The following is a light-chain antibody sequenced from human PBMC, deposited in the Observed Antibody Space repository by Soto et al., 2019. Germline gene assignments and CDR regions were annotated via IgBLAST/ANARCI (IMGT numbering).Light chain of an antibody. CDR3: QQYGSLWT. V-gene: IGKV3-20*01. CDR1: QSVSSSY. J-gene: IGKJ1*01. CDR2: GAS. Sequence: EIVLTQSPGTLSLSPGERATLSCRASQSVSSSYLAWYQQKPGQAPRLLIYGASSRATGIPDRFSGSGSGTDFPLTISRLEPEDFAVYYCQQYGSLWTFGQGTKVEIK.